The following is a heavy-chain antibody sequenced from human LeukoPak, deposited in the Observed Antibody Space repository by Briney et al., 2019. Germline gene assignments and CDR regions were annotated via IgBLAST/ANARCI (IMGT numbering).Heavy chain of an antibody. V-gene: IGHV3-9*01. CDR3: AKDAGSYYFHY. D-gene: IGHD1-26*01. CDR2: ISWNSGSI. CDR1: GFTFDDYA. J-gene: IGHJ4*02. Sequence: GRSLRLSCAASGFTFDDYAMHWVRQAPGKGLEWVSGISWNSGSIGYADSVKGRFTISRDNAKNSLYLQMNSLRAEDTALYYCAKDAGSYYFHYWGQGTLVTVSS.